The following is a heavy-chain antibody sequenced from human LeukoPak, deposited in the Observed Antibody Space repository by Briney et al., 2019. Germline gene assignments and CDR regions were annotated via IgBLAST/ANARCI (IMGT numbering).Heavy chain of an antibody. CDR2: MKQDGTEK. CDR3: AKVAHYYYGSESYYFFEH. CDR1: GFTFTTYW. Sequence: SGGSLRLSCAASGFTFTTYWMSWVRQPPGKGLEWVANMKQDGTEKYYVDSVKGRFTISRDNAKNSLYLQMNSLRVEDTAIYYCAKVAHYYYGSESYYFFEHWGQGTPVTASS. J-gene: IGHJ4*02. V-gene: IGHV3-7*01. D-gene: IGHD3-10*01.